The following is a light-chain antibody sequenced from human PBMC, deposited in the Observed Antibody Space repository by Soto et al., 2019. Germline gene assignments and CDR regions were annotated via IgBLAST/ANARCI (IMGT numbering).Light chain of an antibody. CDR1: QGISTN. Sequence: DIHMIHSPSSLSASVEYRFTISFRASQGISTNLAWYQQKPGKAPKLLIYAASSLQSGVPPRFSGSGSGTDFTLTISSLQPEDFAIYYCLQANRVPLSFGQGTRLEIK. J-gene: IGKJ5*01. CDR2: AAS. V-gene: IGKV1-12*01. CDR3: LQANRVPLS.